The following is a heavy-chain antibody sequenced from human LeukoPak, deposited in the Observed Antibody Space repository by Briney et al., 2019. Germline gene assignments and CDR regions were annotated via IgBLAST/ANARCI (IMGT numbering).Heavy chain of an antibody. Sequence: GGSLRLSCAASGFTFSNYEMNWARQAPGKGLEWVSYISSSGSTIYYAASVKGRFTVSRDNGKTSLYLQMNSLRAEDTAVYYCTRDHRGYGWFDLWGQGTLVTVSS. V-gene: IGHV3-48*03. CDR2: ISSSGSTI. D-gene: IGHD2-15*01. CDR1: GFTFSNYE. CDR3: TRDHRGYGWFDL. J-gene: IGHJ5*02.